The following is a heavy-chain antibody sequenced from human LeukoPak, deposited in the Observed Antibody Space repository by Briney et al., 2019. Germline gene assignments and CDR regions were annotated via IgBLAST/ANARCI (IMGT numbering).Heavy chain of an antibody. CDR3: AKDSSIVGASSFDY. D-gene: IGHD1-26*01. V-gene: IGHV3-23*01. Sequence: GGSLRLSCAASGFTLSSYAMSWVRQAPGKGLEWVSAISGSGGSTYYADSVKGRFTISRDNSKNTLYLQMNSLRAEDTAVYYCAKDSSIVGASSFDYWGQGTLVTVSS. CDR2: ISGSGGST. J-gene: IGHJ4*02. CDR1: GFTLSSYA.